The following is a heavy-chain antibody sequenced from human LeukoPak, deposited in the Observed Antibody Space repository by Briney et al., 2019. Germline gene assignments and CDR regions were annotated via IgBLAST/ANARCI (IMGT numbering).Heavy chain of an antibody. CDR2: ISISGGST. Sequence: GGSLRLSCAASGFTFSSYAMSWVRQAPGKGLDWVSTISISGGSTYYADSVKGRFTISRDNSKNTLYLQMNSLRGEDTAVYYCAKAIGQEVPAASRWYDPWGQGTLVTVSS. V-gene: IGHV3-23*01. D-gene: IGHD2-2*01. CDR1: GFTFSSYA. CDR3: AKAIGQEVPAASRWYDP. J-gene: IGHJ5*02.